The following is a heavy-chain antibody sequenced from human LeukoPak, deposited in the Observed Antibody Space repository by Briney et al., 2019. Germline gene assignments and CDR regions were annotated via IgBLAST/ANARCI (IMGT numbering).Heavy chain of an antibody. CDR2: INPNSGGT. J-gene: IGHJ4*02. Sequence: ASVKVSCKASGYTFTGYYMHWVRQAPGQGLERMGWINPNSGGTNYAQKFQGRVTMTRDTSISTAYMEPSRLRSDDTAVYYCARDPPLHAHYYDSSGSPRNNDYWGQGTLVTVSS. CDR3: ARDPPLHAHYYDSSGSPRNNDY. CDR1: GYTFTGYY. V-gene: IGHV1-2*02. D-gene: IGHD3-22*01.